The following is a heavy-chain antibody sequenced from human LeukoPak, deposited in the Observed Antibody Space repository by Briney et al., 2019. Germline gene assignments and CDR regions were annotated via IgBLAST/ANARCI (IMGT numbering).Heavy chain of an antibody. D-gene: IGHD6-19*01. Sequence: ASVKVSCKASAYSFSTYDINWVRQATGPGLEWMGWMNPDSGNTGYAQKFQGRVTITRNTSISTAYVELSSLKSDDTAVYYCARKLEPQWLVDAGDFYPWGQGTLVTVSS. CDR3: ARKLEPQWLVDAGDFYP. CDR2: MNPDSGNT. CDR1: AYSFSTYD. V-gene: IGHV1-8*03. J-gene: IGHJ5*02.